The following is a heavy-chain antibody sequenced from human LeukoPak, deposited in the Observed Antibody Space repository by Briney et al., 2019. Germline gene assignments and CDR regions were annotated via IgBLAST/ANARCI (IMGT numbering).Heavy chain of an antibody. V-gene: IGHV1-69*01. Sequence: SVKVSCKASGGTFSSYAISWVRQAPGRGIEWMGGMSPIFGTANYAQKFQGRVTITADESTSTAYMELSSLRSEDTAVYYCARGRIAAQIDYWGQGTLVTVSS. CDR2: MSPIFGTA. CDR3: ARGRIAAQIDY. D-gene: IGHD6-6*01. CDR1: GGTFSSYA. J-gene: IGHJ4*02.